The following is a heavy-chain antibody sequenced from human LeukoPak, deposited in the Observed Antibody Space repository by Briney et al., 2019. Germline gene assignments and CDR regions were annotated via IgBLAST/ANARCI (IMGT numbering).Heavy chain of an antibody. Sequence: KPSETLSLTCTVSGGSISSYYWSWIRQPPGKGLGWIGYIYYSGSTNYNPSLKSRVTISVDTSKNQFSLKLSSVTAADTAVYYCARRRDGYEALDYWGQGTLVTVSS. CDR2: IYYSGST. CDR1: GGSISSYY. CDR3: ARRRDGYEALDY. J-gene: IGHJ4*02. V-gene: IGHV4-59*01. D-gene: IGHD5-24*01.